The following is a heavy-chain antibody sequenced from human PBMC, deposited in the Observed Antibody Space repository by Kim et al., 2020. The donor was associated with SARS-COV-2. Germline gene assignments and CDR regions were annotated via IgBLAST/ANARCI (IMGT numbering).Heavy chain of an antibody. CDR1: GFTFSSYS. Sequence: GGSLRLSFAASGFTFSSYSMNWVRQAPGKGLGWVSSISISSSYIYYADSVKGRFTISTDNAKNSLFLHMNSLIAEGTAVYSCASFSPYYYDSSGPFERWGQGTLVTVSS. D-gene: IGHD3-22*01. J-gene: IGHJ1*01. CDR2: ISISSSYI. V-gene: IGHV3-21*01. CDR3: ASFSPYYYDSSGPFER.